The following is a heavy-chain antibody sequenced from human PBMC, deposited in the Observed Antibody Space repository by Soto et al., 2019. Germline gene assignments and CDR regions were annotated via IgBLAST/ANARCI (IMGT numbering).Heavy chain of an antibody. D-gene: IGHD3-10*01. CDR1: GGSISSYY. Sequence: KASETLSLTCTVSGGSISSYYWSWIRQPPGKGLEWIGYIYYSGSTNYNPSLKSRVTISVDTSKNQFSLKLSSVTAADTAVYYCARDQGSARGSGSYSSYYGMDVWGQGTTVTVSS. CDR2: IYYSGST. J-gene: IGHJ6*02. CDR3: ARDQGSARGSGSYSSYYGMDV. V-gene: IGHV4-59*01.